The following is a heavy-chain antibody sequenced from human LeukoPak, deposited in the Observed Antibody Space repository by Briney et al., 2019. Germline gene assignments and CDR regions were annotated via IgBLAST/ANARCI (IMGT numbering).Heavy chain of an antibody. CDR3: ARRNPTSWSDDH. V-gene: IGHV5-51*01. CDR1: GYIFSDYW. J-gene: IGHJ5*02. CDR2: IYSGDSDT. Sequence: GESLKISCQGSGYIFSDYWIGWVRQTSGKGLEWMGVIYSGDSDTRYNPSFQGQVTFSADKSISTAYLQWSSLKASDTAIYYCARRNPTSWSDDHWGQGTLVTVSS. D-gene: IGHD1-1*01.